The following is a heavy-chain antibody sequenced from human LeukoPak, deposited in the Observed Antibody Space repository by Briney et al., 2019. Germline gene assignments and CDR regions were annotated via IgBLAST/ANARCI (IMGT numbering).Heavy chain of an antibody. J-gene: IGHJ3*02. D-gene: IGHD5-18*01. CDR3: ATYTAIPSYGAFDI. Sequence: PGGSLRLSCAASGFTFSTYAMSWVRQAPGKGLEWVSGIGGSGGGTYYADSVKGRLIISRDTSKNTLYLQMNSLRAEDTAVYYCATYTAIPSYGAFDIWGQGTMVTVSS. CDR2: IGGSGGGT. V-gene: IGHV3-23*01. CDR1: GFTFSTYA.